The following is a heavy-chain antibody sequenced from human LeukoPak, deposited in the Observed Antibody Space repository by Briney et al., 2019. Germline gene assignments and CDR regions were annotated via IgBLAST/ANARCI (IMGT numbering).Heavy chain of an antibody. J-gene: IGHJ4*02. CDR2: IYSGGTT. CDR3: ATAIYGSGSYGTD. V-gene: IGHV3-66*01. CDR1: GFNVSFNY. D-gene: IGHD3-10*01. Sequence: PGGSLRLSCAASGFNVSFNYMSWVRQAPGKGLEWVSVIYSGGTTYYADSVKGRFTISRDNSKNTLYLQMNSLRAEDTAVYYCATAIYGSGSYGTDWGQGTLVTVSS.